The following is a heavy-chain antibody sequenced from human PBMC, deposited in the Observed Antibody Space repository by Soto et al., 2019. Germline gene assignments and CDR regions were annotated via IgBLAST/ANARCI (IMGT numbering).Heavy chain of an antibody. CDR2: ISSNGGST. D-gene: IGHD6-13*01. Sequence: GGSLRLSCSASGFTFSSYAMHWVRQAPGKGLEYVSAISSNGGSTYYADSVKGRFTISRDNSKNTLYLQMSSLRAEDTAVYYCVKYPNVAAAGTFYYWGQGTLVTVSS. J-gene: IGHJ4*02. CDR3: VKYPNVAAAGTFYY. CDR1: GFTFSSYA. V-gene: IGHV3-64D*08.